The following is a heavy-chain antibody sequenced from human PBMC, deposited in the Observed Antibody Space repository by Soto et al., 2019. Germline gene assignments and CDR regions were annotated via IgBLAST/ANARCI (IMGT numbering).Heavy chain of an antibody. Sequence: QVQLVQSGAEVKKPGASVKVSCKASGYTFSSYGISWVRQAPGQGLEWMGWISAYNGNTNYAQKLQGRATMTTDTSTSTAYMDLRSLRSDDTAIYYCARDKGDGSVSYYGYWGEGTLVTVSS. CDR3: ARDKGDGSVSYYGY. CDR1: GYTFSSYG. J-gene: IGHJ4*02. V-gene: IGHV1-18*01. CDR2: ISAYNGNT. D-gene: IGHD3-10*01.